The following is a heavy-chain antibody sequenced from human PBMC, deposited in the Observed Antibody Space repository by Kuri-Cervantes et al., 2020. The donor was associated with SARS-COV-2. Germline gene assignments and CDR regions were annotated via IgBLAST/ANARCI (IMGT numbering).Heavy chain of an antibody. CDR3: ARDSYGDYDWYFDL. CDR1: GFTFSSYG. V-gene: IGHV3-33*01. CDR2: IWYDGSNK. D-gene: IGHD4-17*01. J-gene: IGHJ2*01. Sequence: GESLKISCAASGFTFSSYGMHWVRQAPGKGLEWEAVIWYDGSNKYYADSVKGRFTISRDNSKNTLYLQMNSLRAEDTAVYYCARDSYGDYDWYFDLWGRGTLVTVSS.